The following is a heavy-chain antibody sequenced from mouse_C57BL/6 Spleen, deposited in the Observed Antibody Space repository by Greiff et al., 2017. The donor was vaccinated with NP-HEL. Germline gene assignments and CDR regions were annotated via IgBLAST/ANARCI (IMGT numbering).Heavy chain of an antibody. CDR2: ISNGGGST. D-gene: IGHD2-1*01. V-gene: IGHV5-12*01. J-gene: IGHJ3*01. CDR3: ARGGIYYPFAY. CDR1: GFTFSDYY. Sequence: EVMLVESGGGLVQPGGSLKLSCAASGFTFSDYYMYWVRQTPEKRLEWVAYISNGGGSTYYPDTVKGRFTISRDNAKNTLYLQMSRLKSEDTAMYYCARGGIYYPFAYWGQGTLVTVSA.